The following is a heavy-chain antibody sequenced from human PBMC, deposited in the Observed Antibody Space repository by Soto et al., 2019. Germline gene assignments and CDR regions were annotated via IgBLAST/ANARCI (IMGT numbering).Heavy chain of an antibody. CDR3: ARREHDSVTGYSLDY. J-gene: IGHJ4*02. CDR2: INSDGIST. D-gene: IGHD3-9*01. V-gene: IGHV3-74*01. CDR1: GFTFSTYW. Sequence: EVQLMESGGGLVQPGGSLRLSCTASGFTFSTYWMHWVRQAPGNGLVWVAHINSDGISTIYADPVKGRFTISRDNGKNTLNPQIDSLRVEDTAVYFCARREHDSVTGYSLDYWGQGTLVTVSS.